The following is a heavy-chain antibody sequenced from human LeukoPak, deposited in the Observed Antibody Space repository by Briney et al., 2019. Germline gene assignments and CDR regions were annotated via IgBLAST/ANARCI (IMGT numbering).Heavy chain of an antibody. J-gene: IGHJ4*02. V-gene: IGHV1-18*01. CDR1: GYTFTSYG. CDR3: IVVVTAITQ. D-gene: IGHD2-21*02. Sequence: GASVKVSCKASGYTFTSYGINWVRQAPGQGLEWMGWISVSNGNTNYAKKLLGRVTMTTETSTTTACMERRSVTSDATAVSYEIVVVTAITQWGQGTPVTVSS. CDR2: ISVSNGNT.